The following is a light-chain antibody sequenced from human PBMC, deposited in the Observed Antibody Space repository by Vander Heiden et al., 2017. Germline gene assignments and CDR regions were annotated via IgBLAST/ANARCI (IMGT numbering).Light chain of an antibody. CDR2: DAS. CDR1: QGISSA. CDR3: QQFNSYTIT. Sequence: AIQLTQSPSSLSASVGDRVTITCRASQGISSALAWYQQKPGKAPKLLFYDASSLESGVPSRFSGSGSGTDFTLTISSLQPEDFATYYCQQFNSYTITFGQGTRLEIK. J-gene: IGKJ5*01. V-gene: IGKV1-13*02.